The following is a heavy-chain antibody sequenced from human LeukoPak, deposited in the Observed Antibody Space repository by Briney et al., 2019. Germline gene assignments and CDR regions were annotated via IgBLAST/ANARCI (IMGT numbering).Heavy chain of an antibody. J-gene: IGHJ4*02. CDR2: INPNTGVT. V-gene: IGHV1-2*06. CDR3: ARVEDYGGNYYFFDY. CDR1: GGTFSGYA. Sequence: ASVKVSCKASGGTFSGYAISWVRQAPGQGLEWMGQINPNTGVTDYAQKFQGRVSMTRDTSINTAYIEVSRLTSDDTAVYYCARVEDYGGNYYFFDYWGQGTLVTVSS. D-gene: IGHD4-23*01.